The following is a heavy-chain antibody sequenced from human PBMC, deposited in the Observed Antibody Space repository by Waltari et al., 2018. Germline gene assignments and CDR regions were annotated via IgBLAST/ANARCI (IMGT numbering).Heavy chain of an antibody. J-gene: IGHJ6*03. V-gene: IGHV4-39*07. CDR2: IYYSGRT. CDR3: ARDVDMSFYYYMDV. CDR1: GGPISSNPYY. Sequence: QLQLQESGPRLVKPSETLSLSCTVSGGPISSNPYYWVWIRQPPGKGLEWIGSIYYSGRTYYNPSLRSQVTMAVATAKNQVSLKLTSVSAADTAVYYCARDVDMSFYYYMDVWGKGTTVTISS. D-gene: IGHD2-21*01.